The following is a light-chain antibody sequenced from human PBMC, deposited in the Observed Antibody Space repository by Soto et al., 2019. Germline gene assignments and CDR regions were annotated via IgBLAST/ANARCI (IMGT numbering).Light chain of an antibody. V-gene: IGLV2-8*01. J-gene: IGLJ3*02. CDR1: SSDVGAYNY. CDR3: NSYAGSKNFGV. CDR2: EVT. Sequence: QSALTQPPSASGSPGQSVTISCTGTSSDVGAYNYASWYQQHPGKAPKLIIYEVTKRPSGVPDRFSGSKSGNTASLTVSGLQAEDEADYYCNSYAGSKNFGVFGGGTKLTVL.